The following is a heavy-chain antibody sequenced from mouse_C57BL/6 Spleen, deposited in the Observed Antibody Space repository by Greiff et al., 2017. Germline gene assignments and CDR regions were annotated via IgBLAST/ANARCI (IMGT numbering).Heavy chain of an antibody. Sequence: VQLQQSGAELVRPGASVTLSCKASGYTFTDYEMHWVKQTPVHGLEWIGAIDPETGGTAYNQKFKGKATLTADKSSSTAYMELRSLTSEGSAVXYCTRVGAMSTTRKKRALDYWGQGTSVTVSS. V-gene: IGHV1-15*01. J-gene: IGHJ4*01. CDR1: GYTFTDYE. CDR2: IDPETGGT. D-gene: IGHD2-4*01. CDR3: TRVGAMSTTRKKRALDY.